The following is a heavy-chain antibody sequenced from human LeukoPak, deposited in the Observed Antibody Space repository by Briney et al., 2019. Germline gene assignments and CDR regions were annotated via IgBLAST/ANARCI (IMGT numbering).Heavy chain of an antibody. J-gene: IGHJ6*02. V-gene: IGHV3-21*01. CDR1: GFTFSSYS. Sequence: GGSLRLSRAASGFTFSSYSMNWVRQAPGKGLEWVSSISSSSSYKYYADSVKGRFTISRDNAKNSLYLQMNSLRAEDTAVYYCARDEGYYYGSGSYFYYYGMDVWGQGTTVTVSS. CDR2: ISSSSSYK. CDR3: ARDEGYYYGSGSYFYYYGMDV. D-gene: IGHD3-10*01.